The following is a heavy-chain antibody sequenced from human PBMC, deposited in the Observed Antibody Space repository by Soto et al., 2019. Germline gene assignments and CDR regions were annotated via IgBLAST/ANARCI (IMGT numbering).Heavy chain of an antibody. J-gene: IGHJ5*01. D-gene: IGHD1-26*01. V-gene: IGHV3-72*01. CDR2: LKDRSQNYAT. Sequence: PGGSARLSCAASGFSVSGWYMDWVRQAPGKGLEWVARLKDRSQNYATEYAASVKGRFTVSRHPSQNSIFLQMNSLKIDDTAVYYCAREGDARWLDSWGQGALVTVS. CDR3: AREGDARWLDS. CDR1: GFSVSGWY.